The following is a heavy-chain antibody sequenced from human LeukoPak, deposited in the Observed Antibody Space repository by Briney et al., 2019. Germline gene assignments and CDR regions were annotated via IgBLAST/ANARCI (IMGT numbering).Heavy chain of an antibody. CDR3: ATDKRIAVAGTNYYYGMDV. Sequence: ASVKVSCKVSGYTLTELSMHWVRQAPGKGLEWMGGFDPEDGETIYAQKFQGRVTVTEDTSTDTAYMELSSLRSGDTAVYYCATDKRIAVAGTNYYYGMDVWGQGTTVTVSS. CDR2: FDPEDGET. D-gene: IGHD6-19*01. J-gene: IGHJ6*02. V-gene: IGHV1-24*01. CDR1: GYTLTELS.